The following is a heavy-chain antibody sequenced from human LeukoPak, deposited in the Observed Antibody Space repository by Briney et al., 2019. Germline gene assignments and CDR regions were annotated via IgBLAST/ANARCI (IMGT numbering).Heavy chain of an antibody. J-gene: IGHJ6*03. CDR3: ARDYGSGSRDQKYYMDV. CDR1: GYTFTGYY. CDR2: INPNSGGT. D-gene: IGHD3-10*01. Sequence: ASVKVSCKASGYTFTGYYMHWVRQAPGQGLEWTGRINPNSGGTNYAQKFQGRVTMTRYTSISTAYMELSRLRSDDTAVYYCARDYGSGSRDQKYYMDVWGKGTTVTVSS. V-gene: IGHV1-2*06.